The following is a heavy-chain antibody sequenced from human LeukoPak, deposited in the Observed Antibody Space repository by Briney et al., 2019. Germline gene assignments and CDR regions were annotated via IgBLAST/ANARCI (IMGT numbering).Heavy chain of an antibody. V-gene: IGHV4-61*03. D-gene: IGHD5-18*01. CDR2: IYYSGST. J-gene: IGHJ6*02. CDR3: AREPVPSGYSYPYGMDV. CDR1: GGSVSSGSYY. Sequence: SETLSLTCTVSGGSVSSGSYYWSWIRQPPGKGLEWIGYIYYSGSTSYSPSLRGRISISIDTSNNHFSLKLSTVTAADTAVYYCAREPVPSGYSYPYGMDVWGQGTTVTVSS.